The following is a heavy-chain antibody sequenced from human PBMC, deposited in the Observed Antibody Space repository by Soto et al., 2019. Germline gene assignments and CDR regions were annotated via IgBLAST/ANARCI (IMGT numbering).Heavy chain of an antibody. J-gene: IGHJ5*02. D-gene: IGHD2-21*01. Sequence: PGRELDWVAGVYSGGSTYYGDSVKGRFTIPRDIAKITMYLQMNNLRREDTAVYYCAKHSKLWPEFDPSGRVALVSVSS. V-gene: IGHV3-53*01. CDR2: VYSGGST. CDR3: AKHSKLWPEFDP.